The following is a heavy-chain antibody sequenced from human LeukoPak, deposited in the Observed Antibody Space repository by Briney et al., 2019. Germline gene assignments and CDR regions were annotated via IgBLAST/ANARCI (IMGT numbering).Heavy chain of an antibody. J-gene: IGHJ6*03. CDR2: IKQDGSEK. Sequence: GGSLRLSCAASGFTFSSYWMSWVRQAPGKGLERVANIKQDGSEKYYVDSVKGRFTISRDNAKNSLYLQMNSLRAEDTAVYYCARDLYYYDSSGPLYYMDVWGKGTTVTVSS. V-gene: IGHV3-7*01. CDR3: ARDLYYYDSSGPLYYMDV. CDR1: GFTFSSYW. D-gene: IGHD3-22*01.